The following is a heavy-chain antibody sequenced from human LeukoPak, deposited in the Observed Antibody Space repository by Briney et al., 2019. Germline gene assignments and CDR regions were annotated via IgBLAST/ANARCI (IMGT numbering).Heavy chain of an antibody. CDR2: IYHSEST. Sequence: PSETLSLTCTVSGGSISGYSWSWIRQPPGKSLEWIGYIYHSESTYYNPSLKSRVTISVDRSKNQFSPKLSSVTAADTAVYYCAREVRFLEWSHFDYWGQGTLVTVSS. CDR1: GGSISGYS. CDR3: AREVRFLEWSHFDY. J-gene: IGHJ4*02. D-gene: IGHD3-3*01. V-gene: IGHV4-30-2*01.